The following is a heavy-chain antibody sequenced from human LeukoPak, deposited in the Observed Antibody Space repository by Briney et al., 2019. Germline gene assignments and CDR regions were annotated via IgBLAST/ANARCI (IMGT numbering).Heavy chain of an antibody. CDR2: IKQDGSDK. D-gene: IGHD2-2*01. Sequence: GGSLRLSCATSGFTFSNYWMSWVRRAPGKGLEWVANIKQDGSDKYYVDSVKGRFTISRDNAKNSLYLQMNSLRAEDTAVYYCARGDVVVPAASYFDYWGQGTLVTVSS. CDR3: ARGDVVVPAASYFDY. CDR1: GFTFSNYW. V-gene: IGHV3-7*01. J-gene: IGHJ4*02.